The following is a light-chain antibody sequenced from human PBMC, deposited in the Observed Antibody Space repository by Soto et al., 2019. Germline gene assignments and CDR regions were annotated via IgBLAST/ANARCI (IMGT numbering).Light chain of an antibody. Sequence: DIVMPQSPLSLPVTPGEPASISCRSSQSLLHSNGYNYLDWYLQKPGQSPQLLIYLGYNRASGVPDRFSGSGSGTDFTLKISRVEAEDVGVYYCMQALQTPRLTFGGGTKVEIK. CDR2: LGY. CDR1: QSLLHSNGYNY. V-gene: IGKV2-28*01. J-gene: IGKJ4*01. CDR3: MQALQTPRLT.